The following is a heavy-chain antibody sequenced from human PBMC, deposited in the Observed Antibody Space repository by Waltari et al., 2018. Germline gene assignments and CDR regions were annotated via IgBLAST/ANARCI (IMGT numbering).Heavy chain of an antibody. CDR2: INRDGTGT. CDR3: TRDSGQGLDF. CDR1: GFTFRNHW. D-gene: IGHD3-10*01. V-gene: IGHV3-74*01. J-gene: IGHJ4*02. Sequence: EVQLVESGGGLVQSGGSLRLSCGASGFTFRNHWMHWVRQAPGKGLLWVSRINRDGTGTSHADSVKGRFTMSRDNAKNTLYLQMNSLRVEDTAVYYCTRDSGQGLDFWGQGTLVTVSS.